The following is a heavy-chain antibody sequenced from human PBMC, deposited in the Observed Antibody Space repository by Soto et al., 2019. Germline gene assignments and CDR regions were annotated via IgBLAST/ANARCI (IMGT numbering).Heavy chain of an antibody. CDR1: GYIFADYA. D-gene: IGHD3-9*01. CDR2: IKADSGDT. V-gene: IGHV1-3*05. J-gene: IGHJ4*02. Sequence: HVVQSGPEEKSPGASVKLSCTTSGYIFADYAIHWVRQAPGQGLEWVGWIKADSGDTRYSPKFXXRXXITRDIAASTSYMELSDLRSTDTGVFYCATSDWAWWGRGTLITVSS. CDR3: ATSDWAW.